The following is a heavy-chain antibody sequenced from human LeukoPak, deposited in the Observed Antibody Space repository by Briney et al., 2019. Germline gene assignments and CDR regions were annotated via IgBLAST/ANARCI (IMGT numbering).Heavy chain of an antibody. V-gene: IGHV4-59*12. CDR3: ARVKDPGGYYYYYYMDV. D-gene: IGHD3-16*01. CDR2: IYYSGST. J-gene: IGHJ6*03. Sequence: SETLSLTCTVSGGFIRSYYWSWIRQTPGKGLEWIGYIYYSGSTKYNPSLKSRVTISVDTSKNQFSLKLSSVTAADTAMYYCARVKDPGGYYYYYYMDVWGKGTTVTVSS. CDR1: GGFIRSYY.